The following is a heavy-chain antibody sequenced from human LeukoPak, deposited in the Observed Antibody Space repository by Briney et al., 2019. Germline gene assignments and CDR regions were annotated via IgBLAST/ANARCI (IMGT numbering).Heavy chain of an antibody. CDR1: GGSISSGGYY. CDR2: IYYSGST. V-gene: IGHV4-31*03. Sequence: PSETLSLTCTVSGGSISSGGYYWSWIRQHPGKGLEWIGYIYYSGSTYYNPSLKSRVTISVDTSKNQFSLKLSSVTAADTAVYYCARARAWAYAISPQAAFDIWGQGTMVTVSS. CDR3: ARARAWAYAISPQAAFDI. D-gene: IGHD2-8*01. J-gene: IGHJ3*02.